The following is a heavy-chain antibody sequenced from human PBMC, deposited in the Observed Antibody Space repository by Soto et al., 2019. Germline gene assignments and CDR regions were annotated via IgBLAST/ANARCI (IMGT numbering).Heavy chain of an antibody. CDR3: ARLPSGYYYLSAEYFQH. D-gene: IGHD3-22*01. Sequence: QLQLQESGPGLVKPSETLSLTCTVSGGSISSSSYYWGWIRQPPGKGLEWIGSIYYSGSTYYNPSLKSRVTISVDTSKNQFSLKLSSVTAADTAVYYCARLPSGYYYLSAEYFQHWGQGTLVTVSS. V-gene: IGHV4-39*01. CDR1: GGSISSSSYY. J-gene: IGHJ1*01. CDR2: IYYSGST.